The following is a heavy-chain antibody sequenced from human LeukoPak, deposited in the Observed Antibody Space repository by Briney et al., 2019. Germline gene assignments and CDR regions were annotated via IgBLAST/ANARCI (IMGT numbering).Heavy chain of an antibody. Sequence: GGSLRLSCAASGLVFSDYPMNWVRQAPGKGLEWVGRIKSQTDGGTTDYAAPVKGRFTISRDDSKNTLYLQMNSLKTEDTAVYYCTTDGGLPAAAPMNYWGQGTLVTVSS. V-gene: IGHV3-15*01. D-gene: IGHD6-13*01. CDR1: GLVFSDYP. CDR2: IKSQTDGGTT. J-gene: IGHJ4*02. CDR3: TTDGGLPAAAPMNY.